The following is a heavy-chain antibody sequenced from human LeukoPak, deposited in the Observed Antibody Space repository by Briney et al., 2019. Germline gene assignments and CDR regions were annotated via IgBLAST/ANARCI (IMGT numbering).Heavy chain of an antibody. Sequence: GGSLRLSCAASGVSVSSNYMSWVRQAPGKGLEWVSTIYSGGGTYYADSLKGRFTISRDNSKNTLYLQMNSLRADDTAMYYCARGSSIASQFDYWGQGTLVTVSS. CDR2: IYSGGGT. V-gene: IGHV3-53*01. D-gene: IGHD3-10*01. CDR3: ARGSSIASQFDY. CDR1: GVSVSSNY. J-gene: IGHJ4*02.